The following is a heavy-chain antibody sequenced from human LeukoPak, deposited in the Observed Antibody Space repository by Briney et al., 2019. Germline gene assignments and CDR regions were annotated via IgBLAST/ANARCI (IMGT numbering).Heavy chain of an antibody. D-gene: IGHD5-24*01. J-gene: IGHJ4*02. CDR3: ARNRDGYNSFDY. V-gene: IGHV4-31*03. CDR1: GGSINNGGYY. Sequence: PSETLSLTCTVSGGSINNGGYYWSWIRQHPGKGLEWIGYIYYSGSSYYNPSLRSRVTISVDTAKNHFSLKLSAVTAADTAVYYCARNRDGYNSFDYWGQGTLVTVSS. CDR2: IYYSGSS.